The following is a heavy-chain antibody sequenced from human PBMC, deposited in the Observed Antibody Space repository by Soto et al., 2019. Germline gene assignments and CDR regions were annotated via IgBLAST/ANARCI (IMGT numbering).Heavy chain of an antibody. J-gene: IGHJ6*02. D-gene: IGHD1-26*01. Sequence: QVQLVQSGAEVKKPGASVKVSCKASGYTFTSYGISWVRQAPGQGLEWMGWISAYNGNTNYAQKRQGRVTMTTDTPTSTAYMELRSLRSDDTAVYYCARDPPRYWEPHYGMDVWGQGTTVTVSS. CDR3: ARDPPRYWEPHYGMDV. V-gene: IGHV1-18*01. CDR1: GYTFTSYG. CDR2: ISAYNGNT.